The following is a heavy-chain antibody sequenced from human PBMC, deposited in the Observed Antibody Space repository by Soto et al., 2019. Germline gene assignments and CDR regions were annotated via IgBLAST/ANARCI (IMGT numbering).Heavy chain of an antibody. CDR3: ARRGTISSAHHFDH. V-gene: IGHV3-11*01. CDR2: ITSSGSNT. D-gene: IGHD6-6*01. CDR1: GFTFSGYH. Sequence: QVQLVESGGGLVKPGGSLRLSCAASGFTFSGYHMSWIRQAPGKGLEWVSYITSSGSNTFDAECVKGRFTISRDNTMNLLYLQMNSLSAEDTAVYYCARRGTISSAHHFDHWGQGTLVTVSS. J-gene: IGHJ4*02.